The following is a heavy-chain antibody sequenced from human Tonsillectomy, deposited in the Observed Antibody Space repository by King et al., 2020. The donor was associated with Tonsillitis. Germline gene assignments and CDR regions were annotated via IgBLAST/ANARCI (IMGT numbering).Heavy chain of an antibody. J-gene: IGHJ6*02. CDR2: ISYDGSNK. CDR3: ARGSALRFLEWLSSLYYGMDV. Sequence: VQLVEAGGGVVQPGRSLRLSCAASGFTFSSYAMHWVRQAPGKGLGWGAVISYDGSNKYYADSVKGRLTISRDNSKNTLYLQMNSLRAEVTAGYYCARGSALRFLEWLSSLYYGMDVWGQGTTVTVSS. CDR1: GFTFSSYA. D-gene: IGHD3-3*01. V-gene: IGHV3-30-3*01.